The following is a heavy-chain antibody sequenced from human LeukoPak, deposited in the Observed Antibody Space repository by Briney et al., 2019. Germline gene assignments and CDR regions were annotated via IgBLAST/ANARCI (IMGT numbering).Heavy chain of an antibody. D-gene: IGHD3-10*01. V-gene: IGHV1-2*04. CDR2: INPNSGGT. CDR3: AREAPWNYGSGSYYNVGSWFDP. Sequence: ASVKVSCKASGYTFTGYYMHWVRQAPGQGLEWMGWINPNSGGTNYAQKCQGWVTMTRDTSISTAYMELSRLRSDDTAVYYCAREAPWNYGSGSYYNVGSWFDPWGQGTLVTVSS. CDR1: GYTFTGYY. J-gene: IGHJ5*02.